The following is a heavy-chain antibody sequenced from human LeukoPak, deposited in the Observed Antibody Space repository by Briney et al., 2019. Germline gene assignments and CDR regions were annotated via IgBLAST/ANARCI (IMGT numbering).Heavy chain of an antibody. CDR1: GFTFSSYG. D-gene: IGHD3-3*01. Sequence: PGGSLRLSCAASGFTFSSYGMHWVRQAPGKGLEWVAFIRYDGSNKYYADSVKGRFTISRDNSKNTLYLQMNSLRAEDTAVYYCAKDGAPYYDFWSGSYYYMDVWGKGTTVTVSS. J-gene: IGHJ6*03. CDR2: IRYDGSNK. CDR3: AKDGAPYYDFWSGSYYYMDV. V-gene: IGHV3-30*02.